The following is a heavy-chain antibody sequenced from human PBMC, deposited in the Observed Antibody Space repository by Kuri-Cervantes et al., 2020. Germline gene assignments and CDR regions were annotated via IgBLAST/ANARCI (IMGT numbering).Heavy chain of an antibody. CDR2: IYSCGST. D-gene: IGHD4-17*01. J-gene: IGHJ3*02. CDR3: ARNDYGDFNDAFDI. Sequence: GESLKISCAASGFTVSSNYMSWVRQAPGKGLEWVSVIYSCGSTYYADSVKGRFTISRDNSKNTLYLQMNSLRAEDTAVYYCARNDYGDFNDAFDIWGQGTMVTVSS. CDR1: GFTVSSNY. V-gene: IGHV3-66*03.